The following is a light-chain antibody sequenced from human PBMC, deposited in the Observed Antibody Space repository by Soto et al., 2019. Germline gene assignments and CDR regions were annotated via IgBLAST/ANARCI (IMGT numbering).Light chain of an antibody. V-gene: IGKV2-24*01. CDR1: QSLVHIYGNTY. J-gene: IGKJ2*01. CDR3: MQATQPYT. CDR2: KIS. Sequence: DIVLTQTRLSSPVTLGQPASISCRSSQSLVHIYGNTYFNWLQQRPGQPPRLLIYKISNRYPGAPDRFSGSGAGTDFTMKISRVEAEDVGDYSCMQATQPYTFGQGTRLQIK.